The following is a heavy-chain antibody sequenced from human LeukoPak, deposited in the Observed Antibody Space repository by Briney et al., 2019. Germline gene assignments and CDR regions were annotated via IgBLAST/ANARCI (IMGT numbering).Heavy chain of an antibody. CDR2: INSRSSTK. CDR3: VRKLYYYDTSPAGWFDP. D-gene: IGHD3-22*01. J-gene: IGHJ5*02. CDR1: GFTFSSYS. Sequence: PGGSLRLSCAASGFTFSSYSMNWVRQAPGEGLEWVSYINSRSSTKYYADSVKGRFTISRDNAKRSLHLQMDSLRAEDTAVYYCVRKLYYYDTSPAGWFDPWGQGTLVTVSS. V-gene: IGHV3-48*04.